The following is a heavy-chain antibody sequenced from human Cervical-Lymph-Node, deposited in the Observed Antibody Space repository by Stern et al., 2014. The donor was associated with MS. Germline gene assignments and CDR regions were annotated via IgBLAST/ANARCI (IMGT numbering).Heavy chain of an antibody. CDR2: IFSNDEK. J-gene: IGHJ5*02. V-gene: IGHV2-26*01. CDR3: ARSWGIPNWFDP. D-gene: IGHD7-27*01. Sequence: SGPVLVKPTETLTLTCTVSGFSLSNARMGVSWIRQPPGKALEWLAHIFSNDEKSYSTSLKSWLTISKDTAKSQVVLTMTNMDPVDPATYYRARSWGIPNWFDPWGQGTLVTVSS. CDR1: GFSLSNARMG.